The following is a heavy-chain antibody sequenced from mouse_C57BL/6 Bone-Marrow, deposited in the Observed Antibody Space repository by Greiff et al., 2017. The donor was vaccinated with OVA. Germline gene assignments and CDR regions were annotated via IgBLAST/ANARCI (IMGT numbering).Heavy chain of an antibody. CDR3: TTVFPTVVATDCDY. CDR2: IDPEDGDT. Sequence: VQLQQSGAELVRPGASVKLSCTASGFNIKDYYMHWVKQRPEQGLEWIVRIDPEDGDTKYDTKFPGKGTMTAYKSSNPAYLQLSSLTSEDTAVYYCTTVFPTVVATDCDYWGQGTTLTVSS. J-gene: IGHJ2*01. CDR1: GFNIKDYY. V-gene: IGHV14-1*01. D-gene: IGHD1-1*01.